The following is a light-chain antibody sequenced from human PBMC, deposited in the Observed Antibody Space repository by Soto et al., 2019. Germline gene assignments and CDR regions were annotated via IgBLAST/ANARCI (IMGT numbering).Light chain of an antibody. CDR2: RNN. Sequence: QSVLTQPPSASGTPGQRVTISCSGTSSNIGNNFVYWYQQVPGTAPKLLIYRNNQRPSGVPDRFSGSKAGTSGSLAISGLRSEDEADYYCAAWDDSLNANWVFGGWTKLTVL. V-gene: IGLV1-47*01. CDR3: AAWDDSLNANWV. J-gene: IGLJ3*02. CDR1: SSNIGNNF.